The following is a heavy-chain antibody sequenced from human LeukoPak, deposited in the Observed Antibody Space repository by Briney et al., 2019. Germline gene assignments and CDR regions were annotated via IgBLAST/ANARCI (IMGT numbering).Heavy chain of an antibody. V-gene: IGHV4-4*07. Sequence: SETLSLTCTVSGGSISTYYWNWIRQPAGKGLEWIGRIYTSGGTNYNPPFKSRVTMAVDTSNNQFSLKLSSVTAADTAVYYCARGNLLWSGGRCSTNIDYWGQGTLVTVSS. CDR1: GGSISTYY. CDR3: ARGNLLWSGGRCSTNIDY. CDR2: IYTSGGT. J-gene: IGHJ4*02. D-gene: IGHD2-15*01.